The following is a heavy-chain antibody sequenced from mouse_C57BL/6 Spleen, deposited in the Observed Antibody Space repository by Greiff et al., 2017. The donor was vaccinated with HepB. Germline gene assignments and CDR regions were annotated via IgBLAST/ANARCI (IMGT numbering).Heavy chain of an antibody. CDR3: ARGATVVATYYFDY. CDR2: ISSGSSTI. J-gene: IGHJ2*01. D-gene: IGHD1-1*01. V-gene: IGHV5-17*01. CDR1: GFTFSDYG. Sequence: EVKLEESGGGLVKPGGSLKLSCAASGFTFSDYGMHWVRQAPEKGLEWVAYISSGSSTIYYADTVKGRFTISRDNAKNTLFLQMTSLRSEDTAMYYCARGATVVATYYFDYWGQGTTLTVSS.